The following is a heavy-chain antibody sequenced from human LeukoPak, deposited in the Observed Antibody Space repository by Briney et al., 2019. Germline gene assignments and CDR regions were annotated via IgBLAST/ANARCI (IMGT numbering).Heavy chain of an antibody. CDR2: ISYDGSNK. CDR3: AKGGGATAPFDY. J-gene: IGHJ4*02. Sequence: GRSLRLSCAASGFTFSSYGMHWVRQAPGKGLEWVAVISYDGSNKYCADSVKGRFTISRDNSKNTLYLQMNSLRAEDTAVYYCAKGGGATAPFDYWGQGTLVTVSS. D-gene: IGHD5-12*01. V-gene: IGHV3-30*18. CDR1: GFTFSSYG.